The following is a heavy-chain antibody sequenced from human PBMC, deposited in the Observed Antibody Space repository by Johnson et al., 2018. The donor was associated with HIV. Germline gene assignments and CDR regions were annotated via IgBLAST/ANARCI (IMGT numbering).Heavy chain of an antibody. D-gene: IGHD3-3*01. Sequence: VQLVESGGGLVQPGGSLRLSCAASGFTFSSNYMSWVRQAPGKGLEWVSVIYSGGSTYYADSVKGRFTISRDNSKNTLYLQMNSLSAEDTAVYYCARDGGEWLLSTAFDIWGQGTMVTVSS. CDR2: IYSGGST. J-gene: IGHJ3*02. V-gene: IGHV3-66*02. CDR1: GFTFSSNY. CDR3: ARDGGEWLLSTAFDI.